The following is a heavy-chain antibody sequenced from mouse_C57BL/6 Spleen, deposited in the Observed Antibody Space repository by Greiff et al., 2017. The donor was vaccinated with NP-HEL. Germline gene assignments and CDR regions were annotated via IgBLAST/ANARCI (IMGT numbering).Heavy chain of an antibody. CDR3: ARSPMVTTWRVFDY. V-gene: IGHV1-75*01. CDR2: IFPGSGST. J-gene: IGHJ2*01. D-gene: IGHD2-2*01. Sequence: QVQLKQSGPELVKPGASVKISCKASGYTFTDYYINWVKQRPGQGLEWIGWIFPGSGSTYCNEKFKGKATLTVDKSSSTAYMLLSSLTSEDSAVYFCARSPMVTTWRVFDYWGQGTTLTVSS. CDR1: GYTFTDYY.